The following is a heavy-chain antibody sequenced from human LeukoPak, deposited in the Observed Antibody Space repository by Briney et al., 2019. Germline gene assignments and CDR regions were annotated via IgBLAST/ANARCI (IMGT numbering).Heavy chain of an antibody. Sequence: SGGSLRLSCAASGFTFSNYAMSWVRQAPGKGLEWVSAISGSGGTTYYADAGKGRFTISRENSKNTLYLQMNSLRAEDTAVYYCAKDRGVTFGGADLDYWGQGTLVTVSS. D-gene: IGHD3-16*01. CDR1: GFTFSNYA. CDR3: AKDRGVTFGGADLDY. CDR2: ISGSGGTT. J-gene: IGHJ4*02. V-gene: IGHV3-23*01.